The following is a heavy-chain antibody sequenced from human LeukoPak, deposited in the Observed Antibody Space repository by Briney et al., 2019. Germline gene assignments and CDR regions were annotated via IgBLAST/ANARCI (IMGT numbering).Heavy chain of an antibody. Sequence: GGSLRLSCAASGFTFSSYGMHWVRQAPGKGLEWVAFIRYDGSNKYYADSVKGRFTISRDNSKNTLYLQMNSLRAEDTAVYYCATSEPGRWLQLGYFQHWGQGTLVTVSS. V-gene: IGHV3-30*02. J-gene: IGHJ1*01. CDR2: IRYDGSNK. CDR1: GFTFSSYG. CDR3: ATSEPGRWLQLGYFQH. D-gene: IGHD5-24*01.